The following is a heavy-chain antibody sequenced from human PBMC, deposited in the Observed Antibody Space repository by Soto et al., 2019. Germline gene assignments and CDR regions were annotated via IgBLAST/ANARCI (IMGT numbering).Heavy chain of an antibody. CDR3: AKAYSTGWSEGYFDY. J-gene: IGHJ4*02. D-gene: IGHD6-19*01. CDR2: ISGTYGT. V-gene: IGHV3-23*01. Sequence: EVQLLDSGGGLIQPGGSLRLSCAASGFTFSSYAMGWFRQAPGQGLEWVSSISGTYGTHYADSVRGRFTISTDNSKSTRYLHMNSLRAEDTALYYCAKAYSTGWSEGYFDYWGQGTLVTVAS. CDR1: GFTFSSYA.